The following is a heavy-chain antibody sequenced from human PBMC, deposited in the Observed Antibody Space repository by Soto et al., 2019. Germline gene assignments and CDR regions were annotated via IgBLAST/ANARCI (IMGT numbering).Heavy chain of an antibody. CDR3: AADVPFRGVQRSPRTTHFPFAT. Sequence: TVSGGSLRRGGYYWCWIRHQPTKGLEWIVYIYYSGSTYYNPPLKSRVTISVDTSKNQFSLKLSSVTAADTAVYYCAADVPFRGVQRSPRTTHFPFATLCQGTLVT. CDR1: GGSLRRGGYY. CDR2: IYYSGST. J-gene: IGHJ3*02. D-gene: IGHD3-16*01. V-gene: IGHV4-31*02.